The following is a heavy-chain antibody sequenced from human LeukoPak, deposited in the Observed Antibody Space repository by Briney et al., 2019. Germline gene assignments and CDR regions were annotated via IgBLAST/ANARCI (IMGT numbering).Heavy chain of an antibody. Sequence: QPGGSLRLSCAASGFTFSSYTMSWVRQAPGKGLEWVSAISGGGSTYYADSVKGRFTISRDNSKNTLYLQMNSLRAEDTAVYYCAKDPSTAQAPNWFDPWGQGTLVTVSS. CDR1: GFTFSSYT. CDR2: ISGGGST. J-gene: IGHJ5*02. V-gene: IGHV3-23*01. D-gene: IGHD5-18*01. CDR3: AKDPSTAQAPNWFDP.